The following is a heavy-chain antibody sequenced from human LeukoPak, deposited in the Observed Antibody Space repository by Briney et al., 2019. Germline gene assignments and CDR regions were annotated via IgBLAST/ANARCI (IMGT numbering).Heavy chain of an antibody. Sequence: SETLSLTCTVSAGSIGSYYWSWIRQPPGKGLEWIGFISYSGNTDYSPSLKSRVTISVDTSKNQFSLKLSSVTAADTAVYYCARDQDLFDFWGQGTLVTVSS. CDR2: ISYSGNT. J-gene: IGHJ4*02. D-gene: IGHD3-3*01. CDR3: ARDQDLFDF. V-gene: IGHV4-59*01. CDR1: AGSIGSYY.